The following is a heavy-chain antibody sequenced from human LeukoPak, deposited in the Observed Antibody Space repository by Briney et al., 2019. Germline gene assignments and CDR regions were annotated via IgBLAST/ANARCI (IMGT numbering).Heavy chain of an antibody. CDR1: GGSISSYY. CDR3: ARDGRAAAGIGY. D-gene: IGHD6-13*01. Sequence: SETLSLTCTVSGGSISSYYWSWIRQPAGKGLEWIGRIYTSGSTNYNPSLKSRVTMSVDTSKNQISLKVNSVTAADTAVYYCARDGRAAAGIGYWGQGTLVTVSS. CDR2: IYTSGST. J-gene: IGHJ4*02. V-gene: IGHV4-4*07.